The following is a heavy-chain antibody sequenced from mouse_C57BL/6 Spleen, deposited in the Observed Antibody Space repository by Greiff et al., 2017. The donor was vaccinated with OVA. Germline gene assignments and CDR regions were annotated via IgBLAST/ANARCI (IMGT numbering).Heavy chain of an antibody. CDR1: GFSFNTYA. D-gene: IGHD2-1*01. Sequence: EVHLVESGGGLVQPKGSLKLSCAASGFSFNTYAMNWARQAPGKGLEWVARIRSKSNNYATYYADSVKDRFTISRDDSESMLYLQMNNLKTEDTAMYYCVGGYGNFAYWGQGTLVTVSA. V-gene: IGHV10-1*01. CDR2: IRSKSNNYAT. CDR3: VGGYGNFAY. J-gene: IGHJ3*01.